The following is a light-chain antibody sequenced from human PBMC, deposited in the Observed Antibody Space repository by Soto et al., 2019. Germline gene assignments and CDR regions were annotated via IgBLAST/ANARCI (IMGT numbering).Light chain of an antibody. CDR3: QQYTNWPPLT. CDR1: QSVSRH. V-gene: IGKV3D-15*01. CDR2: GAS. J-gene: IGKJ4*01. Sequence: EIVLTQSPATRSVSPGERATLSCRASQSVSRHLAWYQQRPGQAPRLLIYGASTRATGIPARFSGSGSGTEFTLTISSLQSEDVAVYYCQQYTNWPPLTFGGGTKVDIK.